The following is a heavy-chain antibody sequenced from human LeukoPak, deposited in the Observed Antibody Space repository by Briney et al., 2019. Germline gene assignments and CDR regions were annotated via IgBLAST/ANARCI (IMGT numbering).Heavy chain of an antibody. CDR3: ARAFPFDDYGDPDAFDI. V-gene: IGHV4-31*01. Sequence: SETLSLTCTVSGVSMSSGAFYWSWIRQHPGKGLEWIGNIYYSGSTYYNPSLKSLVTISVDRSKNQFSLKLTSVTAADTAVYYCARAFPFDDYGDPDAFDIWGQGTMVTVSS. J-gene: IGHJ3*02. CDR2: IYYSGST. CDR1: GVSMSSGAFY. D-gene: IGHD4-17*01.